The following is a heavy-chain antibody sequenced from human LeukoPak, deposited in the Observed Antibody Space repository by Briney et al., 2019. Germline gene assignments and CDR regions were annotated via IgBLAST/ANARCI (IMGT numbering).Heavy chain of an antibody. CDR3: AQAGYGSGSYYNTGGDLDY. J-gene: IGHJ4*02. CDR2: INPNSGGT. D-gene: IGHD3-10*01. CDR1: GYTFTGYY. V-gene: IGHV1-2*02. Sequence: ASVKVSCKASGYTFTGYYMHWVRPAPGQGLGWMGWINPNSGGTNYAQKFQGRVTMTRDTSISTAYMELSRLRSDDTAVYYCAQAGYGSGSYYNTGGDLDYWGQGTLVTVSS.